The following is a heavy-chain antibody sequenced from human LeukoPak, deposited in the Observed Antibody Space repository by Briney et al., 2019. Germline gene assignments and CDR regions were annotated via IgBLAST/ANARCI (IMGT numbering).Heavy chain of an antibody. CDR1: GYTFTSYG. J-gene: IGHJ6*03. Sequence: ASVKVSCKASGYTFTSYGISWVRQAPGQGLEWMGWISAYNGNTNYAQKLQGRVTMTTDTSTGTAYMELRSLRSDDTAVYYCAREGYSSSWYLGHYYYYYMDVWGKGTTVTISS. CDR2: ISAYNGNT. D-gene: IGHD6-13*01. V-gene: IGHV1-18*01. CDR3: AREGYSSSWYLGHYYYYYMDV.